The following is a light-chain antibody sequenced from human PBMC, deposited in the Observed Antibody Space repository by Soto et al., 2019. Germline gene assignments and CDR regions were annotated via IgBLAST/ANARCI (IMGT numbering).Light chain of an antibody. V-gene: IGKV3-20*01. CDR1: QSVSSNY. J-gene: IGKJ3*01. CDR3: QQYGSSPGLFT. Sequence: EIVLTQSPGTLSLSPGERATLSCRASQSVSSNYLAWYQQKAGQAPRLLIYGSSSRATGIPDRFSGSGSGTDVSLAISRLEPEDFAVYFWQQYGSSPGLFTVGPGSKVDFK. CDR2: GSS.